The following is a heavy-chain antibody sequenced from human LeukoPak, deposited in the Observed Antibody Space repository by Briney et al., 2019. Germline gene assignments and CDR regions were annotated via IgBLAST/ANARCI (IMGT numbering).Heavy chain of an antibody. CDR3: ARLELGRRAPAIGDY. V-gene: IGHV4-34*01. J-gene: IGHJ4*02. Sequence: SETLSLTCAVYGGSFSGYYWSWIRQPPGKGLEWIGEINHSGSTNYNPSLKSRVTISVDTSKNQFSLKLSSVTAADTAVYYCARLELGRRAPAIGDYWGQGTLVTVSS. CDR1: GGSFSGYY. CDR2: INHSGST. D-gene: IGHD3-10*01.